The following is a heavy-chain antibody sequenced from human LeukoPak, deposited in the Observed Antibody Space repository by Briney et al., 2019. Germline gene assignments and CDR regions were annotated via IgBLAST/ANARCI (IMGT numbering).Heavy chain of an antibody. Sequence: ASVKVSCKASGYTFTSYYMHWVRQAPGQGLEWMGIISPSGGSTSYAQKFQGRVTMTRDTSTSTAYMELSSLRSEDTAVYYCARDRGGYFDYWGQGTLVTVSS. CDR2: ISPSGGST. J-gene: IGHJ4*02. D-gene: IGHD3-16*01. CDR1: GYTFTSYY. V-gene: IGHV1-46*01. CDR3: ARDRGGYFDY.